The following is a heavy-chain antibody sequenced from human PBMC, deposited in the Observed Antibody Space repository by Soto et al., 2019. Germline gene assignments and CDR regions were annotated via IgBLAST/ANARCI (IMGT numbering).Heavy chain of an antibody. V-gene: IGHV3-9*01. CDR1: GFIFDDFA. CDR2: ISWNSDSI. J-gene: IGHJ4*02. Sequence: EAQLVESGGGLVQPGRSLRLSCVGSGFIFDDFAIHWVRQAPGKGLEWVSGISWNSDSIGYADSVKGRFTISRDNAKNALYLQMNSLRVEDTALYYCTKVGGLYDFWSGPLHFDLLGQGTLVTVSS. D-gene: IGHD3-3*01. CDR3: TKVGGLYDFWSGPLHFDL.